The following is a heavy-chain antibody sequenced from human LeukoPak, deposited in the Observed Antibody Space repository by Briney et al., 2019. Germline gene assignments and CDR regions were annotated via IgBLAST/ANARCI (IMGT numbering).Heavy chain of an antibody. V-gene: IGHV4-61*05. CDR2: IYYSGST. D-gene: IGHD6-13*01. CDR1: GVSISSSYSY. Sequence: PSETLSLTCTVSGVSISSSYSYWGWIRQPPGKGLEWIGHIYYSGSTNYNPSLKSRVTISVDTSKNQFSLRLSSVTAADTAVYYCARAYSSNWHVNYYYNYMDVWGKGTTVIVSS. J-gene: IGHJ6*03. CDR3: ARAYSSNWHVNYYYNYMDV.